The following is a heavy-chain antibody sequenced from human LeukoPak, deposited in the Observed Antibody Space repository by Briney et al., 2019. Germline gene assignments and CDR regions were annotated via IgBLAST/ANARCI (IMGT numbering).Heavy chain of an antibody. V-gene: IGHV1-18*01. CDR3: ARDRVGTYYYDSSGYYFSY. CDR2: ISAYNGNT. J-gene: IGHJ4*02. Sequence: ASVTVSCKASGYTFTSYGISWVRQAPGQGLEWMGWISAYNGNTNYAQKLQGRVTMTTDTSTSTAYMELRSLRSDDTAVYYCARDRVGTYYYDSSGYYFSYWGQGTLVTVSS. CDR1: GYTFTSYG. D-gene: IGHD3-22*01.